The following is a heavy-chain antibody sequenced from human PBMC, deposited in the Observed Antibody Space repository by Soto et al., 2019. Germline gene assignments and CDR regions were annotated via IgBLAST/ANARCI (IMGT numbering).Heavy chain of an antibody. V-gene: IGHV3-21*01. J-gene: IGHJ6*02. Sequence: LRLSCAASGFTFSSYSMNWVRQAPGKGLEWVSSISSSSSYIYYADSVKGRFTISRDNAKNSLYLQMNSLRAEDTAVYYCARGDYGDYYYYGMDVWGQGTTVTVSS. CDR2: ISSSSSYI. CDR3: ARGDYGDYYYYGMDV. D-gene: IGHD4-17*01. CDR1: GFTFSSYS.